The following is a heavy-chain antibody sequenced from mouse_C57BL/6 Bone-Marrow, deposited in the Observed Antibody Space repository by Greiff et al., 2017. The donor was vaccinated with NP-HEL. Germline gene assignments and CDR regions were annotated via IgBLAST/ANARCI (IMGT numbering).Heavy chain of an antibody. V-gene: IGHV5-6*01. J-gene: IGHJ4*01. Sequence: EVHLVESGGDLVKPGGSLKLSCAASGFTFSSYGMSWVRQTPDKRLEWVATISSGGSYTYYPDSVKGRFTISRDNAKNTLYLQMSSLKSEDTAMYYCARQDYDYEGGEAMDYWGQGTSVTVSS. CDR2: ISSGGSYT. CDR3: ARQDYDYEGGEAMDY. D-gene: IGHD2-4*01. CDR1: GFTFSSYG.